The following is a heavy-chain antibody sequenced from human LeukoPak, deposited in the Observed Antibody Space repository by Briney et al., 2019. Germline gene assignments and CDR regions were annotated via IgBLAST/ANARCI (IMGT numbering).Heavy chain of an antibody. CDR3: AREATGYYGSNGMDV. V-gene: IGHV4-59*01. D-gene: IGHD3-10*01. CDR1: GGSLSSYY. J-gene: IGHJ6*02. Sequence: PSETLSLTCTVSGGSLSSYYWSWVRQPPGKGLEWIGYIYYSGSTNYNPSLQSRVTISVDTSKNQFSLKLSSVTAADTAVYYCAREATGYYGSNGMDVWGQGTTVTVSS. CDR2: IYYSGST.